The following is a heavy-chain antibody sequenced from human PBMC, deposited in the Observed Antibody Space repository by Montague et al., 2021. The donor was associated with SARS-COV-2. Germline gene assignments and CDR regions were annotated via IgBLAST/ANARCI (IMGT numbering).Heavy chain of an antibody. J-gene: IGHJ3*02. CDR1: GGSFSGYY. CDR2: INDRGST. Sequence: SETLSLTCAVYGGSFSGYYWTWIRQPPGKGLEWVGEINDRGSTNYNPSLKSRVTISVDTSKTQFSLKMNSVSAADTAVYYCARGQVTIFGVLIMLPAAGALDIWGRGTMVSVSS. CDR3: ARGQVTIFGVLIMLPAAGALDI. V-gene: IGHV4-34*01. D-gene: IGHD3-3*01.